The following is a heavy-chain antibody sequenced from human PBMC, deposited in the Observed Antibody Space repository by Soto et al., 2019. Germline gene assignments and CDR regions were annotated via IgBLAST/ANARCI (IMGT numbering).Heavy chain of an antibody. D-gene: IGHD2-15*01. J-gene: IGHJ6*02. CDR3: ARLSGGNGGYGMDV. CDR1: GGSISSGGYY. CDR2: IYYSGST. Sequence: PSETLSLTCTVSGGSISSGGYYWSWIRQHPGKGLEWIGYIYYSGSTYYNPSLKSRVTISVDTSKNQFSLKLSSVTAADTAVYYCARLSGGNGGYGMDVWGQGTTVTVSS. V-gene: IGHV4-31*03.